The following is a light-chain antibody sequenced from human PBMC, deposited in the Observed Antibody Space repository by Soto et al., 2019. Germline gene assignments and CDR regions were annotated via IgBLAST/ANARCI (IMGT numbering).Light chain of an antibody. CDR3: GSYTSTDTPFV. CDR2: EVS. J-gene: IGLJ1*01. Sequence: QSVLAQPSSVSGSPGQPITISCTGTSTDVGGYNYVSWYQHHPGKGPKLIIYEVSNRPSGVSDRFSGSKSGNKASLIISNPEAEDESDYYCGSYTSTDTPFVFGTGTKVTVL. V-gene: IGLV2-14*01. CDR1: STDVGGYNY.